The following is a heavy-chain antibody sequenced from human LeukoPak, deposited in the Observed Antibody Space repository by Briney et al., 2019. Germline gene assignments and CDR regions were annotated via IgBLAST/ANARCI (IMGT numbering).Heavy chain of an antibody. CDR2: IYYSRST. CDR3: ARAGQGDFWSGLRYFDY. D-gene: IGHD3-3*01. V-gene: IGHV4-59*01. J-gene: IGHJ4*02. CDR1: GGSISGYY. Sequence: SETLSLTCTVSGGSISGYYWSWIRQPPGKGLEWIGYIYYSRSTKYNPSLKSRVTISVDASKNQFSLKLSSVTAADTAVYYCARAGQGDFWSGLRYFDYWGQGTLVTVSS.